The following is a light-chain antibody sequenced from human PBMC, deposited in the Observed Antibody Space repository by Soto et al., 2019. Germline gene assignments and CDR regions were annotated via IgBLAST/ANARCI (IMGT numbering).Light chain of an antibody. CDR3: CSYAGSYTWL. Sequence: QSALTQPRSVSGSPGQSVTISCTGTSSDVGGYNYVSWYQQHPGEAPKLMIYDVTKRPSGVPDRFSGSKSGNTASLTIIGLQAEDEADYYCCSYAGSYTWLFGGGTKLTVL. V-gene: IGLV2-11*01. J-gene: IGLJ3*02. CDR1: SSDVGGYNY. CDR2: DVT.